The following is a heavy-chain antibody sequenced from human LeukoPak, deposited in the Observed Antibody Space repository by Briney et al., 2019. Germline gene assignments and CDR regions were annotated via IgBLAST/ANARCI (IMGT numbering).Heavy chain of an antibody. V-gene: IGHV1-69*05. CDR3: ARDLCSSTSCYTGYWFDP. Sequence: SVKVSCKASGGTLSSYAISWVRQAPGQGLEWMGGIIPIFGTANYAQKFQGRVTITTDESTSTAYMELSSLRSEDTAVYYCARDLCSSTSCYTGYWFDPWGQGTLVTVSS. CDR1: GGTLSSYA. D-gene: IGHD2-2*02. CDR2: IIPIFGTA. J-gene: IGHJ5*02.